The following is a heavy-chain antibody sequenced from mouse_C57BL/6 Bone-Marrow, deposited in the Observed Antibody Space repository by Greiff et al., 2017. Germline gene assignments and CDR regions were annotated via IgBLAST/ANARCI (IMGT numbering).Heavy chain of an antibody. Sequence: QVQLQQSGAELVRPGPSVKMSCKASGYTFTNYWLGWAKQRPGHGLEWIGDIYPGGGYTNYNEQFKGKATLTADKSSRKAYMQFSCLTSEDSAIYYCARYYGHWYFDVWGTGTAVTVSS. CDR2: IYPGGGYT. CDR3: ARYYGHWYFDV. J-gene: IGHJ1*03. D-gene: IGHD1-2*01. V-gene: IGHV1-63*01. CDR1: GYTFTNYW.